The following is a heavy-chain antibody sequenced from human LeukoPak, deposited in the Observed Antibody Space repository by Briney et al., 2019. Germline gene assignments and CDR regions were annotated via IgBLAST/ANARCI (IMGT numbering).Heavy chain of an antibody. CDR1: GFIFSSYW. Sequence: PGGSLRLSCAASGFIFSSYWMHWVRQAPGKGLVWVLRINSGGSSTTYADSVKGRFTISRDNSENTLYLQMNSLRAEDTAVYYCAKYGVAFCSGGTCLNWFDPWGQGTLVTVSS. J-gene: IGHJ5*02. V-gene: IGHV3-74*01. D-gene: IGHD2-15*01. CDR2: INSGGSST. CDR3: AKYGVAFCSGGTCLNWFDP.